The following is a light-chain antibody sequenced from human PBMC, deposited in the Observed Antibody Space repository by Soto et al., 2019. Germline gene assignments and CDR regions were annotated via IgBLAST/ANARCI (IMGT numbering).Light chain of an antibody. J-gene: IGKJ1*01. Sequence: EIVLTQSPVALSLSPGERATLSCRASQSVISTLLTWYQQKPGQAPRLLIYVVSSRATGIPDRFSRSGSGTDFTLTISRLEPEHFAVYFCQHYGESSWTFRQGTRVEIK. V-gene: IGKV3-20*01. CDR2: VVS. CDR1: QSVISTL. CDR3: QHYGESSWT.